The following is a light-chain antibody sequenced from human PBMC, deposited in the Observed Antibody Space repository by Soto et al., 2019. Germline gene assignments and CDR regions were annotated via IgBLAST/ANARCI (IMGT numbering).Light chain of an antibody. V-gene: IGLV1-51*01. CDR3: GTWDTSLSEGI. CDR2: DNN. Sequence: QSVLTQPPSVSAAPGQKVTISCSGGSSNIGNNYVSWYQHLPGTAPKLLIYDNNKRPSGIPDRFSGSKSGTSATLGITGLQTGDEADYYCGTWDTSLSEGIFGGGTKRPS. J-gene: IGLJ2*01. CDR1: SSNIGNNY.